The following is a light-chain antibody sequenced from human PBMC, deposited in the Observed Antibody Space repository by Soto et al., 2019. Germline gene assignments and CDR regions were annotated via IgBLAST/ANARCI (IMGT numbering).Light chain of an antibody. CDR1: QGISSA. V-gene: IGKV1-13*02. J-gene: IGKJ4*01. Sequence: AIQLTQSPSSLSASVGDRVTITCRASQGISSALAWYQQNPGKAPKLLISHASSLESGVPSRFSGSGSGTDFTLTISSLQPEDFATYHCQQFNTYPTFGGGTKVEIK. CDR2: HAS. CDR3: QQFNTYPT.